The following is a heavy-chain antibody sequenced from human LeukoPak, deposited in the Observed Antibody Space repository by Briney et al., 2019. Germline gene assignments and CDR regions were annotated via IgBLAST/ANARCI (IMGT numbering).Heavy chain of an antibody. D-gene: IGHD6-19*01. CDR1: XFTFXSXX. V-gene: IGHV3-23*01. CDR3: AKVPSFSSGWYQEVDY. Sequence: XXXAAXXFTFXSXXMNWVRXAPGXXLXXXXXXCADGSGTYYADSVQGRFIISRDNSKNTLYLQMNSLRAEDTAVYYCAKVPSFSSGWYQEVDYWGQGTLVTVSS. CDR2: XCADGSGT. J-gene: IGHJ4*02.